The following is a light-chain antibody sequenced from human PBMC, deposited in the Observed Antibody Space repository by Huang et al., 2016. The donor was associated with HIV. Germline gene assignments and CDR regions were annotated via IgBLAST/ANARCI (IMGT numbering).Light chain of an antibody. CDR3: QQYYTPPLT. Sequence: DIQMTQSPSSLSASVGDSVTIACRASQDIRNSLAWYQQKPGKAPKLHLYAASRLESGVPSRFSGGGSGTYYTLTISDLQPEDFATYYCQQYYTPPLTFGGGTKVEIK. V-gene: IGKV1-NL1*01. CDR2: AAS. J-gene: IGKJ4*01. CDR1: QDIRNS.